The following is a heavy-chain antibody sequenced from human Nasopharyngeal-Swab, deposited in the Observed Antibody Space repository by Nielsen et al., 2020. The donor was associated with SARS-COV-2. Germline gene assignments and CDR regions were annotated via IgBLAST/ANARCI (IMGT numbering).Heavy chain of an antibody. CDR2: IYYSGST. V-gene: IGHV4-30-4*01. CDR3: AREGFSITIFGVVIRWFDP. D-gene: IGHD3-3*01. J-gene: IGHJ5*02. CDR1: GGSISSGDYY. Sequence: LRLSCTVSGGSISSGDYYWSWIRQPPGKGLAWIGYIYYSGSTYYNPSLKSRVTISVDTSKNQFSLKLSSVTAADTAVYYCAREGFSITIFGVVIRWFDPWGQGTLVTVSS.